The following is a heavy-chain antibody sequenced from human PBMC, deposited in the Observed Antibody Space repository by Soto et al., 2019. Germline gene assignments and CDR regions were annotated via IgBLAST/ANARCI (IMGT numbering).Heavy chain of an antibody. J-gene: IGHJ6*02. D-gene: IGHD3-16*01. V-gene: IGHV1-2*02. CDR3: AREGMYHYETKDYYPSTYGLDV. CDR1: GYSFTVYY. CDR2: IFPKSGGT. Sequence: SVKVSCKSSGYSFTVYYLHCLRQAPGQGPELMWWIFPKSGGTKSAQKFQGRVTMTRDTSISTAYMELKRLRSDDTAVYFCAREGMYHYETKDYYPSTYGLDVWGQGTTVTVSS.